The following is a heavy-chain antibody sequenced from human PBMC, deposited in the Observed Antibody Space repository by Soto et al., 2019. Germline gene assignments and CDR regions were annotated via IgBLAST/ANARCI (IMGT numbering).Heavy chain of an antibody. CDR2: INHSGST. CDR3: ARIKEQELPWFDP. Sequence: SETLSLTCAVYGGSFSGYYWSWIRQPPGKGLEWIGEINHSGSTNYNPSLKSRVTISVDTSKNQFSLKLSSVTAADTAVYYCARIKEQELPWFDPLGQGNLVTVSS. J-gene: IGHJ5*02. D-gene: IGHD1-7*01. CDR1: GGSFSGYY. V-gene: IGHV4-34*01.